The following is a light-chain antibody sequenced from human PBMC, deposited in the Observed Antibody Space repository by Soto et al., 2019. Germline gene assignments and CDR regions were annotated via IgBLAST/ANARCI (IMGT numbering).Light chain of an antibody. J-gene: IGLJ1*01. CDR1: RSDIGTYNY. V-gene: IGLV2-14*03. Sequence: QSVLTQPASMSGSPGQSITISCTGTRSDIGTYNYLSWYQQHPGKAPRLVISDVSNRPSGVSNRFSGSKSGNTASLTITGLQSDDEADYHCMSYTPTPSFAFGSWTKVTIL. CDR2: DVS. CDR3: MSYTPTPSFA.